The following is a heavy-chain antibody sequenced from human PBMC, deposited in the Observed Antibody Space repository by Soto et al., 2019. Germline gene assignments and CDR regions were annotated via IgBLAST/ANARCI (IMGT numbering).Heavy chain of an antibody. CDR2: IGTLRDT. V-gene: IGHV3-13*01. J-gene: IGHJ5*02. D-gene: IGHD3-10*01. CDR3: ARGRSFSYDSTPPPMFDP. Sequence: GGSLRLSCAGSGFTFSTFDIHWVRQAPGKGLEWVSGIGTLRDTFYAASVQGRFTISRQNAKNSVYLQMNSLRAGDTAFYYCARGRSFSYDSTPPPMFDPWGQGTLVTVSS. CDR1: GFTFSTFD.